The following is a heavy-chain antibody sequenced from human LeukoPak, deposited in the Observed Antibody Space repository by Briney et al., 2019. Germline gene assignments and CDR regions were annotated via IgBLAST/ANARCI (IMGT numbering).Heavy chain of an antibody. V-gene: IGHV4-59*11. J-gene: IGHJ6*03. Sequence: PSETLSLTCTVSGGSISSHYWSWIRQPPGKGLEWIGYIYYSGSTNYNPSLKSRVTISVDTSKNQFSLKLNPVTGADTAVYYCAGVVDYYYMGVWGKGNTVTVSS. D-gene: IGHD2-15*01. CDR1: GGSISSHY. CDR3: AGVVDYYYMGV. CDR2: IYYSGST.